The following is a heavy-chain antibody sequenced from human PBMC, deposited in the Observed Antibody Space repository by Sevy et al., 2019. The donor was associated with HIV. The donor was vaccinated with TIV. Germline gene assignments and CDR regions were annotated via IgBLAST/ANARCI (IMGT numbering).Heavy chain of an antibody. J-gene: IGHJ5*02. CDR1: GGSFSGYY. CDR3: ARSPPIVVVPGAPSWFDP. D-gene: IGHD2-2*01. CDR2: INHSGST. V-gene: IGHV4-34*01. Sequence: SETLSLTCAVHGGSFSGYYWNWIRQPPGKGLEWIGEINHSGSTNYNPSLKSRVTISVDTSKNQFSLNLSSVTAADTAVSYCARSPPIVVVPGAPSWFDPWGQGTLVTVSS.